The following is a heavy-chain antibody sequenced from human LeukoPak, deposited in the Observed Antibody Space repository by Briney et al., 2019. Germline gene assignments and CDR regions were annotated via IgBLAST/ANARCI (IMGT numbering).Heavy chain of an antibody. Sequence: SETLSLTCTVSGCXITTYYWSWIRQPPGKGLEWIGYFHYSGTTNYNPSLKSRVTISVDTSKNQFSLKLSSVTAADTAVYYCARVDANWGVVDYWGQGTLVTVSS. D-gene: IGHD7-27*01. CDR1: GCXITTYY. CDR2: FHYSGTT. CDR3: ARVDANWGVVDY. V-gene: IGHV4-59*01. J-gene: IGHJ4*02.